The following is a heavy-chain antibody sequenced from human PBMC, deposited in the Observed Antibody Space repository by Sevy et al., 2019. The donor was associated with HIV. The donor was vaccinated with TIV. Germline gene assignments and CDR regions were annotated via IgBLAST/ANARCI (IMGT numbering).Heavy chain of an antibody. D-gene: IGHD2-2*01. V-gene: IGHV3-23*01. CDR3: EKTVNSGGGVVPAANYYYYGMDV. CDR1: GFTFSSYA. J-gene: IGHJ6*02. Sequence: GGSLRLSCAASGFTFSSYAMSWVRQAPGKGLEWVSAIDGKGRSTHYADSVKGRFTISRDNSKNTLYLQMNSLRAEDTAVYYCEKTVNSGGGVVPAANYYYYGMDVWGQGTTVTVSS. CDR2: IDGKGRST.